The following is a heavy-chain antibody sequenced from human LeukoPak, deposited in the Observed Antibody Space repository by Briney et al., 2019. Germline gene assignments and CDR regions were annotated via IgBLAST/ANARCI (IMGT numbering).Heavy chain of an antibody. D-gene: IGHD6-13*01. CDR3: ARACSSSWFCAFDI. J-gene: IGHJ3*02. V-gene: IGHV4-59*01. Sequence: PSETLSLTCTVSGGSISSYYWSWIRQPPGKGLEWIGYIYYSGSTNYNPSLKSRVTISVDTSKNQFSLKLSSVTAADTAVYYCARACSSSWFCAFDIWGQGTMVAVSS. CDR1: GGSISSYY. CDR2: IYYSGST.